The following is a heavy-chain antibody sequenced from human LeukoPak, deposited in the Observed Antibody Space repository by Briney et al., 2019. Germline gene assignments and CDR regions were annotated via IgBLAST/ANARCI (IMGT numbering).Heavy chain of an antibody. CDR3: ARDSTSSSAYYYYMDV. CDR1: GGSISGYY. Sequence: SETLSLTCTVSGGSISGYYWNWVRQPADRGLEWIGRLYSSGSTNYNPSLKSRVTMSVDTSKNQFSLNLSSVTAADTAVYYCARDSTSSSAYYYYMDVWGKGTTVTVSS. D-gene: IGHD6-6*01. V-gene: IGHV4-4*07. J-gene: IGHJ6*03. CDR2: LYSSGST.